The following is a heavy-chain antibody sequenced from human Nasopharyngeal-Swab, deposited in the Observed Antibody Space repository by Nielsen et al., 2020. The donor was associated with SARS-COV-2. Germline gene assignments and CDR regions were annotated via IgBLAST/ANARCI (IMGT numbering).Heavy chain of an antibody. V-gene: IGHV3-21*01. D-gene: IGHD6-19*01. J-gene: IGHJ4*02. CDR1: GFTFSSYS. Sequence: GESLKISCAASGFTFSSYSMNWVRQAPGKGPEWVSSISSSSSYIYYADSVKGRFTISRDNAKNSLYLQMNSLRAEDTAVYYCARGGMGGWYDYWGQGTLVTVSS. CDR3: ARGGMGGWYDY. CDR2: ISSSSSYI.